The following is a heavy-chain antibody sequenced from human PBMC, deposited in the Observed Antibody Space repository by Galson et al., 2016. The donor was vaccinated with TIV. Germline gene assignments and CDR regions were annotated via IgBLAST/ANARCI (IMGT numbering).Heavy chain of an antibody. V-gene: IGHV4-39*01. CDR1: GDSISSSSYY. D-gene: IGHD2-2*02. CDR2: IFYSGNT. Sequence: SETLSLTCTVSGDSISSSSYYWGWIRQSPGKELEWIGSIFYSGNTFYKPSLKSRVTISVDTSTNQFSLKVNSVTAADTAVYYCARQAVVILTAIIQTCFGSWGQGTLVTVSS. CDR3: ARQAVVILTAIIQTCFGS. J-gene: IGHJ5*01.